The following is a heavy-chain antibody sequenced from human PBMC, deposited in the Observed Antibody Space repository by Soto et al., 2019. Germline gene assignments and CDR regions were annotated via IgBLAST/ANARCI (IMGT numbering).Heavy chain of an antibody. CDR2: FVPIFGTT. V-gene: IGHV1-69*13. Sequence: SVKVSCKASGGTFSSYAISWVRQAPGQGLEWMGGFVPIFGTTNYAQKFQGRVTIIVDESTSIAYMELSSLRSDDTAVYYCARHLADYSHHDLRPGMDVWGQGTTVTVS. CDR3: ARHLADYSHHDLRPGMDV. J-gene: IGHJ6*02. CDR1: GGTFSSYA. D-gene: IGHD4-4*01.